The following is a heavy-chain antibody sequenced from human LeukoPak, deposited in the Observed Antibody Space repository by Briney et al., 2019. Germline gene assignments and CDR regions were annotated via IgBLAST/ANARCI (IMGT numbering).Heavy chain of an antibody. V-gene: IGHV4-31*03. D-gene: IGHD7-27*01. Sequence: SETLSLTCTVSGGSISSGGYYWSWIRQHPGKGLEWIGYIYYSGSTYYNPSLKSRVTISVDTSKNQFSLKPSSVTAADTAVYYCARDNSTGVDYWGQGTLVTVSS. J-gene: IGHJ4*02. CDR3: ARDNSTGVDY. CDR1: GGSISSGGYY. CDR2: IYYSGST.